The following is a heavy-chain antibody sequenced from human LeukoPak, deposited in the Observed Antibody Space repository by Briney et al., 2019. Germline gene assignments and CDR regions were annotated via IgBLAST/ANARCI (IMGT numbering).Heavy chain of an antibody. V-gene: IGHV3-66*01. J-gene: IGHJ4*02. D-gene: IGHD6-13*01. CDR1: GFTVSSNY. CDR2: IYSGGST. CDR3: ARDRVAAAGVDY. Sequence: GGSLRLSCAASGFTVSSNYMSWVRQAPGKGLEWVSVIYSGGSTYYADSVKGRFTISRDNSKNTLYLQMNSLRAEDTAVYYCARDRVAAAGVDYWVQGTLVTVSS.